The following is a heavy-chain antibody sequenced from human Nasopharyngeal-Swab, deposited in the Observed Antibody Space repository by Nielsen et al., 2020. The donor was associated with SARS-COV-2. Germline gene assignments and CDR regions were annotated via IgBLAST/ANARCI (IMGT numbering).Heavy chain of an antibody. D-gene: IGHD3-10*01. CDR1: GYTLTELS. CDR3: ATGFAITMVRGVRYYYYGMDV. CDR2: FDPEDGET. J-gene: IGHJ6*02. V-gene: IGHV1-24*01. Sequence: ASVKVSCKVSGYTLTELSMHWVRQAPGKGLEWMGGFDPEDGETIYAQKFQGRATMTEDTSTDTAYMELSSLRSEDTAVYYCATGFAITMVRGVRYYYYGMDVWGQGTTVTVSS.